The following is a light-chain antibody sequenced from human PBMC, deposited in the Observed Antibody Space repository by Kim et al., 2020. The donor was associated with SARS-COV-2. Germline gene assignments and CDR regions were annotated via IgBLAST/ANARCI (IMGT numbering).Light chain of an antibody. CDR3: QQYDYLPYT. Sequence: DIQMTQSPSSLSASVGDRVTLTCQASQDISNYLNWYQQKPGKAPKLLIYDASNLETGVPSRFSGSGSGTDFTFTISSLQPEDIATYYCQQYDYLPYTFGQGTKLEI. CDR1: QDISNY. CDR2: DAS. V-gene: IGKV1-33*01. J-gene: IGKJ2*01.